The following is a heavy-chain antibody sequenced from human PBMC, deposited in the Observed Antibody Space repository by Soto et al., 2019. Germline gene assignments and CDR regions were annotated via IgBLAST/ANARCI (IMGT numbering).Heavy chain of an antibody. D-gene: IGHD1-20*01. J-gene: IGHJ5*02. CDR1: GFTFSSYA. Sequence: QVQLVESGGGVVQPGRSLRLSCAASGFTFSSYAISWVRQAPGQGLEWMGGIIPIFGTANYAQKFQGRVTITADESTSTAYMELSSLRSEDTAVYYCARSSFSITEFDPWGQGTLVTVSS. V-gene: IGHV1-69*01. CDR2: IIPIFGTA. CDR3: ARSSFSITEFDP.